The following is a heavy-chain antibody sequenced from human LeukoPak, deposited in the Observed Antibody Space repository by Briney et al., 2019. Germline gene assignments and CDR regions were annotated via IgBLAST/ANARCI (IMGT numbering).Heavy chain of an antibody. J-gene: IGHJ4*02. Sequence: GGSLRLSCAASGFTLSNAWMSWVRQATGRGLEWVGRIKSKTDGGTTDYAAPAKGRFTISRDDSKNTLYLLMNSLKTENTAVYYCTTHYYGSGKDYWGQGTLVTVSS. CDR3: TTHYYGSGKDY. CDR2: IKSKTDGGTT. CDR1: GFTLSNAW. V-gene: IGHV3-15*01. D-gene: IGHD3-10*01.